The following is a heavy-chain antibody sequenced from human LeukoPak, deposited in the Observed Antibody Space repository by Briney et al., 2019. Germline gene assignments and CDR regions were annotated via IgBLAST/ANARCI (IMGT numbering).Heavy chain of an antibody. V-gene: IGHV1-8*03. D-gene: IGHD2-15*01. Sequence: ASVKVSCKASGYTFTSYDINWVRQATGQGLEWMGWMNPNSGNTGYAQKFQGRVTITRDTSISTAYMELSSLRSEDTAVYYCARSRYCSGGSCYFGENWFDPWGQGTLVTVSS. CDR3: ARSRYCSGGSCYFGENWFDP. J-gene: IGHJ5*02. CDR1: GYTFTSYD. CDR2: MNPNSGNT.